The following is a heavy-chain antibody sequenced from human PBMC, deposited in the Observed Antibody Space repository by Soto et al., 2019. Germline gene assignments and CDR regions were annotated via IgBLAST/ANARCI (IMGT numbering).Heavy chain of an antibody. CDR2: INTTNGST. J-gene: IGHJ5*02. Sequence: QVQLVQSGAEVNKPGASVRVSCQASGYSFNTYAIHWVRQAPGQGLEWMGWINTTNGSTEYSQKFQGRVTFTRATAATTAYMDLSSLRSEDTATYDCARRYKSAGSFDHWGQGTLFTVSS. D-gene: IGHD1-1*01. CDR3: ARRYKSAGSFDH. CDR1: GYSFNTYA. V-gene: IGHV1-3*04.